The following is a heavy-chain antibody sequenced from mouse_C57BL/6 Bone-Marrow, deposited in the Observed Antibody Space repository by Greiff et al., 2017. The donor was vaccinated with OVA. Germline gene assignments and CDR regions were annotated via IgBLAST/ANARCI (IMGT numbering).Heavy chain of an antibody. CDR1: GYTFTDYY. V-gene: IGHV1-75*01. CDR2: IFPGSGST. D-gene: IGHD1-1*01. Sequence: VKLMESGPELVKPGASVKISCKASGYTFTDYYINWVKQRPGQGLEWIGWIFPGSGSTYYNEKFKGKATLTVDKSSSTAYMLLSSLTSEDSAVYVCARGPDYYGSSYDYWGQGTTLTVSS. CDR3: ARGPDYYGSSYDY. J-gene: IGHJ2*01.